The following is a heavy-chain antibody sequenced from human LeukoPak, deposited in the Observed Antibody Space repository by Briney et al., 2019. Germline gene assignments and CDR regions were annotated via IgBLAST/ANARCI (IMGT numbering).Heavy chain of an antibody. CDR3: ARAANWDDAFDI. V-gene: IGHV3-74*01. Sequence: GGSLRLSCAASGFTFSSYWMHWVRQAPGKGLVWVSRINSDGSSTSYADSVKGRFTISRDNANNTLYLQMNSLRAEDTAVYYCARAANWDDAFDIWGQGTMVTVSS. CDR2: INSDGSST. D-gene: IGHD7-27*01. CDR1: GFTFSSYW. J-gene: IGHJ3*02.